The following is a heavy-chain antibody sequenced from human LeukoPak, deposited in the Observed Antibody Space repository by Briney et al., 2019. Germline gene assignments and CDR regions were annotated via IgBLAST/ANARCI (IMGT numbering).Heavy chain of an antibody. Sequence: GGSLRLSCAASGFTFDDYGMSWVRQAPGKGLEWVSGINWNGGSTGYADSVKGRFTISRDNAKNSPYLQMNSLRAEDTALYYCASLYYYGSGSQDAFDIWGQGTMVTVSS. CDR3: ASLYYYGSGSQDAFDI. V-gene: IGHV3-20*04. CDR1: GFTFDDYG. D-gene: IGHD3-10*01. J-gene: IGHJ3*02. CDR2: INWNGGST.